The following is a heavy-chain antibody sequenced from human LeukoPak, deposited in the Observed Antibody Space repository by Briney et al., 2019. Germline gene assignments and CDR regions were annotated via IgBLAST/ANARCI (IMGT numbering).Heavy chain of an antibody. CDR2: ISSSSSTI. D-gene: IGHD5-18*01. CDR3: ARARIQLWSRDRAMFDY. J-gene: IGHJ4*02. V-gene: IGHV3-48*01. CDR1: GFTFSSYS. Sequence: PGGSLRLSCAASGFTFSSYSMNWVRQAPGKGLEWVSYISSSSSTIYYADSVKGRFTISRDNAKNSLYLQMNSLRAEDTAVYYCARARIQLWSRDRAMFDYWGQGTLVTVSS.